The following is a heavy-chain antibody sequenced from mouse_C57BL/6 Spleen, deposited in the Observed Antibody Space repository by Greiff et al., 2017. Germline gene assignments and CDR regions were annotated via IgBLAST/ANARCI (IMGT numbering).Heavy chain of an antibody. J-gene: IGHJ2*01. CDR2: IYPGSGNT. Sequence: VQLQQSGAELVRPGASVKLSCKASGYTFTDYYINWVKQRPGQGLEWIARIYPGSGNTYYNEKFKGKATLTAEKSSSTAYMQLSSLTSEDSAVYFCARWDSYYEGFDYWGQGTTLTVSS. V-gene: IGHV1-76*01. CDR3: ARWDSYYEGFDY. D-gene: IGHD2-4*01. CDR1: GYTFTDYY.